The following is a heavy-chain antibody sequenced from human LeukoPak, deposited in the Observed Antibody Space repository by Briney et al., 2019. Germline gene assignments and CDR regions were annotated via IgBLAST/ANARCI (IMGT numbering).Heavy chain of an antibody. V-gene: IGHV4-59*08. J-gene: IGHJ3*01. CDR3: ASHYYDSSGYYPNDAFDL. CDR1: GGSISSYY. D-gene: IGHD3-22*01. Sequence: SETLSLTCTVSGGSISSYYWSWIRQPPGKGLEWIGYIYYTGSTSYNPSLKSRVTISVDTSKNQFSLKLSSVTAADTAVYYCASHYYDSSGYYPNDAFDLWGQGTMVTVSS. CDR2: IYYTGST.